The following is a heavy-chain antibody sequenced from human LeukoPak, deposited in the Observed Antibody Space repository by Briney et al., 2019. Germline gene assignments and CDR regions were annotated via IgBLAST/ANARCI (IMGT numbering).Heavy chain of an antibody. CDR1: GYTFTGYY. V-gene: IGHV1-2*04. CDR3: ARAFIPNYDILTGYSATRYYFDY. Sequence: GASVKVSCKASGYTFTGYYMHWVRQAPGQGLEWMGWINPNSGGTNYAQKFQGWVTMTRDTSISTAYMELSRLRSDDTAVYYCARAFIPNYDILTGYSATRYYFDYWGQGTLVTVSS. D-gene: IGHD3-9*01. CDR2: INPNSGGT. J-gene: IGHJ4*02.